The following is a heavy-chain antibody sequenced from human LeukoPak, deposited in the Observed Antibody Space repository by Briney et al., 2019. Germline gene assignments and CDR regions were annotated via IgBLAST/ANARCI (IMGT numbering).Heavy chain of an antibody. CDR1: GGSISTYY. Sequence: SETLSLTCTVSGGSISTYYWSWIRQPPGKGLEWIGYIYYSGSTNYNPSLKSQVTISVDTSKNQFSLKLSSVTAADTAVYYCARFQAIVGATIDYWGQGTLVTVSS. V-gene: IGHV4-59*08. J-gene: IGHJ4*02. D-gene: IGHD1-26*01. CDR2: IYYSGST. CDR3: ARFQAIVGATIDY.